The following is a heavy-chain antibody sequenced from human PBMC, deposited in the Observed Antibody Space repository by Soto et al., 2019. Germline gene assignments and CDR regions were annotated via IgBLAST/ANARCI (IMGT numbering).Heavy chain of an antibody. Sequence: PGGSLRLSCAASGFTFSMYWMHWVRQVPGKGPECVSRINDDGSSTNYADSVKGRFTISRDNAKNTLYLQMNDLRAEDTAVYYCTRGPRSTSTGTGAFWGQGTLVTVYS. CDR3: TRGPRSTSTGTGAF. J-gene: IGHJ4*02. CDR1: GFTFSMYW. V-gene: IGHV3-74*01. CDR2: INDDGSST. D-gene: IGHD1-1*01.